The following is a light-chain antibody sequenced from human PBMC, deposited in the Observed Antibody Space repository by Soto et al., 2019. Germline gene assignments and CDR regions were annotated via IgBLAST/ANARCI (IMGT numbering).Light chain of an antibody. J-gene: IGLJ1*01. CDR3: QSSDSSLSAHDV. CDR1: SSNIGATYD. V-gene: IGLV1-40*01. Sequence: QSVLTQPPSVSGAPGQRVTISCTGSSSNIGATYDVQWYQQLPGTAPKLLIYGNSNRPSGVPDRFSGSKSGPSASLAITGLQADDEADYYCQSSDSSLSAHDVFGTGTKLTVL. CDR2: GNS.